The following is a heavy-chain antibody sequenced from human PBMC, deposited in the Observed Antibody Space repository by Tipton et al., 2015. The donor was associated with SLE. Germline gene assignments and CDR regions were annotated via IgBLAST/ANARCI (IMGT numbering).Heavy chain of an antibody. CDR3: ARALLGWNGGYYYYGMDV. CDR2: IYYSGST. D-gene: IGHD1-1*01. V-gene: IGHV4-59*11. J-gene: IGHJ6*02. CDR1: GGSISSHY. Sequence: TLSLTCTVSGGSISSHYWSWIRQPPGKGLEWIGYIYYSGSTNYNPSLKSRVTISVDTSKNQFSLKLSSVTAADPAVYYCARALLGWNGGYYYYGMDVWGQGTTVTVSS.